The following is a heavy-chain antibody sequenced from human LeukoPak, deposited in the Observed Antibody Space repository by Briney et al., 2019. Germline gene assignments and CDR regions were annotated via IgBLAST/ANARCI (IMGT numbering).Heavy chain of an antibody. CDR1: GGSISSYY. Sequence: PSETLSLTCTVSGGSISSYYWSWIRQPPGKGLEWIGYIYYSGSTNYNPSLKSRVTISVDTSKNQFSLKLSSVTAADTAVYYCATSGRYYYDSSGYYYWGQGTLVTVSS. D-gene: IGHD3-22*01. J-gene: IGHJ4*02. V-gene: IGHV4-59*08. CDR2: IYYSGST. CDR3: ATSGRYYYDSSGYYY.